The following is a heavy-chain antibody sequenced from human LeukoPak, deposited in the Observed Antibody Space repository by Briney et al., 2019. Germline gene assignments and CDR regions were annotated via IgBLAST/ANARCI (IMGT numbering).Heavy chain of an antibody. V-gene: IGHV1-24*01. J-gene: IGHJ3*02. D-gene: IGHD7-27*01. Sequence: VASVKVSCKVSGYTLTELSMHWVRQAPGKGLEWMGGFDPEDGETIYAQKFQGRVTMTEDTSTDTAYMELSSLRSEDTAVYYCATPATPNWGEAFDIWGQGTMVTVSS. CDR3: ATPATPNWGEAFDI. CDR1: GYTLTELS. CDR2: FDPEDGET.